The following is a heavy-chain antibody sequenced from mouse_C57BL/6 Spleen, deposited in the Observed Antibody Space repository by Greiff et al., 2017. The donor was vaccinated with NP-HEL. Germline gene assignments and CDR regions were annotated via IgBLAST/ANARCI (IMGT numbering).Heavy chain of an antibody. CDR2: INPSSGYT. V-gene: IGHV1-4*01. D-gene: IGHD4-1*02. J-gene: IGHJ3*01. CDR1: GYTFTSYT. Sequence: QVQLQQSGAELARPGASVKMSCKASGYTFTSYTMHWVKQRPGQGLEWIGYINPSSGYTKYNQKFKDKATLTADKSSSTAYMQLSSLTSEDSAVYYCARSTGTYPWFAYWGQGTLVTVSA. CDR3: ARSTGTYPWFAY.